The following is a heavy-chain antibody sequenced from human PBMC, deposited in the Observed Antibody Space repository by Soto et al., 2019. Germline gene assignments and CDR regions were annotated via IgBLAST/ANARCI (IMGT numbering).Heavy chain of an antibody. D-gene: IGHD6-13*01. Sequence: PSETLSLTCTVSGGSISSGDYYWSWIRQPPGKGLEWIGYIYYSGSTYYNPSLKSRVTISVDTSKNQFSLKLSSVTAADTAVYYCARDPSIAAAGRSPSAYYYYNGMDVWGQGTTVTVSS. CDR2: IYYSGST. J-gene: IGHJ6*02. V-gene: IGHV4-30-4*01. CDR3: ARDPSIAAAGRSPSAYYYYNGMDV. CDR1: GGSISSGDYY.